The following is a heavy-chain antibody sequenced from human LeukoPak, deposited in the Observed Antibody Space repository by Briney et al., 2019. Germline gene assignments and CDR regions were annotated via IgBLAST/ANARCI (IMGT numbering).Heavy chain of an antibody. J-gene: IGHJ4*02. CDR1: GFTFSDYN. CDR3: ARAGYYDFWSAIYY. Sequence: GGSLRLSCAASGFTFSDYNMRWIRQAPGKGLEGVSSISRSGSTKYYVDSVKGRFTISRDYAKNSLYLQMNSLRAEDTAVYYCARAGYYDFWSAIYYWGQGTLVTVSS. D-gene: IGHD3-3*01. V-gene: IGHV3-11*04. CDR2: ISRSGSTK.